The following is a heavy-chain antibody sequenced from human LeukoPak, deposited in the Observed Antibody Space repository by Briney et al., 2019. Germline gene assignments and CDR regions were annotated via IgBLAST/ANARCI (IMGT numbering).Heavy chain of an antibody. CDR2: MNPNSGNT. CDR3: AKFPMWDRYYYYMDV. Sequence: GASVKVSCKASGYTFTSYDINWVRQATGQGLEWMGWMNPNSGNTGYAQKFQGRVTITRNTSISTAYMELSSLRAEDTAVYYCAKFPMWDRYYYYMDVWGKGTTVTVSS. J-gene: IGHJ6*03. V-gene: IGHV1-8*03. CDR1: GYTFTSYD. D-gene: IGHD1-26*01.